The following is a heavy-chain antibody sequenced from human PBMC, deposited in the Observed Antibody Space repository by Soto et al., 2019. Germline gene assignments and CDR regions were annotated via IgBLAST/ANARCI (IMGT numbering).Heavy chain of an antibody. V-gene: IGHV4-31*03. J-gene: IGHJ2*01. CDR2: IYYTGNT. D-gene: IGHD3-10*01. CDR1: GGSISSGDSY. Sequence: QVQLQESGPGLVKPPQTLSLTCIVSGGSISSGDSYWSWIRQHPGMGLEWIGYIYYTGNTYYNPSLQTRXXIXLXXSKNHFSLTLSSVTAADTAVYYCARDLYGSGQFALWGRGTLVTVS. CDR3: ARDLYGSGQFAL.